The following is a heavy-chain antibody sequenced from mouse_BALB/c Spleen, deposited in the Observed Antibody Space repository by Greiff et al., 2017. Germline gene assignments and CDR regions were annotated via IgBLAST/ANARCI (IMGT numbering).Heavy chain of an antibody. CDR2: IWRGGST. J-gene: IGHJ3*01. CDR3: ARDLGITDWLAY. V-gene: IGHV2-4-1*01. CDR1: GFSLTSYG. D-gene: IGHD2-4*01. Sequence: VQLQQSGPGLVQPSQSLSITCTVSGFSLTSYGVHWVRQSPGKGLEWLGVIWRGGSTDYNAAFISRLSISKDNSKSQVFFKMSSLQADDTAIYYCARDLGITDWLAYWGQGTLVTVSA.